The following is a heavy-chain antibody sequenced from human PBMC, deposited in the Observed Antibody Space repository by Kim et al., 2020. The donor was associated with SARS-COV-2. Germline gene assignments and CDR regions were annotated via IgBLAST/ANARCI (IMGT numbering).Heavy chain of an antibody. J-gene: IGHJ5*02. D-gene: IGHD6-13*01. CDR1: GFTFSSYW. CDR2: IKGDGSDT. CDR3: ARGSFQQGFDP. V-gene: IGHV3-74*01. Sequence: LSLTCEASGFTFSSYWMNWVRQGPGKGLVWVSRIKGDGSDTHYADFVKGRFTISRDNAKNTLHLQLNSLGVEDTATYYCARGSFQQGFDPWGQGTLVTVSS.